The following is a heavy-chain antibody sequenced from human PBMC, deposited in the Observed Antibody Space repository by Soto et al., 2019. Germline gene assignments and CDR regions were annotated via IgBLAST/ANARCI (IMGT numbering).Heavy chain of an antibody. J-gene: IGHJ4*02. CDR2: IYYSGST. CDR3: AREGGDYSISSVYFDY. CDR1: GGSISSGDYY. V-gene: IGHV4-30-4*01. D-gene: IGHD6-6*01. Sequence: QVQLQESGPGLVKPSQTLSLTCTVSGGSISSGDYYWSWIRQSPGQGLEWIGYIYYSGSTYYNPSLKSRVTISVDTSKNQFSLELSAVTAADTAVYYWAREGGDYSISSVYFDYWGQGTLVTVSS.